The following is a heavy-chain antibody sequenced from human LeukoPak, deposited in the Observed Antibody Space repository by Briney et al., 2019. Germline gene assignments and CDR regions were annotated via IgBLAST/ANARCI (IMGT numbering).Heavy chain of an antibody. V-gene: IGHV3-11*01. D-gene: IGHD1-14*01. CDR3: ASQIEPYYFDY. Sequence: GGSLRLSCAASGFTFSDYYMSWIRRAPGKGLEWVSYISSTDSTIYYADSAKGRFTISRDNAKNSLYLQMNSLRAEDTAVYYCASQIEPYYFDYWGQGTLVTVSS. CDR1: GFTFSDYY. J-gene: IGHJ4*02. CDR2: ISSTDSTI.